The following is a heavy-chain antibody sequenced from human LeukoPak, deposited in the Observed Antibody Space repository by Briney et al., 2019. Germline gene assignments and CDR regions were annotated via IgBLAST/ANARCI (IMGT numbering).Heavy chain of an antibody. CDR3: ATETNGRHYDY. CDR1: GLTFSTSG. J-gene: IGHJ4*02. CDR2: IGPTGFDR. Sequence: PGGSLRLSCTTSGLTFSTSGFNWVRQAPGKGLEWVASIGPTGFDRYHVGSIKGRLTISRDNANNFLYLQMDSLRAEDTAVYYCATETNGRHYDYWGQGTLLTVSS. D-gene: IGHD1-14*01. V-gene: IGHV3-21*06.